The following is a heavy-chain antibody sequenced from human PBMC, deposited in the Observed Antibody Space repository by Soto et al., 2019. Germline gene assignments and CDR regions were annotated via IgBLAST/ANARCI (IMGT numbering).Heavy chain of an antibody. J-gene: IGHJ6*02. CDR2: VSGYSGHS. V-gene: IGHV1-18*01. CDR1: NETLTTYG. CDR3: ARDSSSSGYYYGMDV. D-gene: IGHD6-6*01. Sequence: QVHLVQSGAEVKKPGASVKVSCKASNETLTTYGISWVRQAPGQGLEWMGWVSGYSGHSSSAQEFQDRVIMTTDTSTHTAYMELRSLTSYVSAVFCCARDSSSSGYYYGMDVWGQGTTVTVSS.